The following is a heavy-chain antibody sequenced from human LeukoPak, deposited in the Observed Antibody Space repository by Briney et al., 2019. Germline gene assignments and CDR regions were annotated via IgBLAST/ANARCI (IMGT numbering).Heavy chain of an antibody. J-gene: IGHJ3*02. V-gene: IGHV4-34*01. Sequence: SETLSLTCAVYGGSFSGYYWSWIRQPPGKGLEWIGEINHSGSTNYNPSLKSRVTISVDTSKNQFSLKLSSVTAADTAVYYCARVYYDFWSGYSPWAFDIWGQGTMVTVSS. D-gene: IGHD3-3*01. CDR3: ARVYYDFWSGYSPWAFDI. CDR1: GGSFSGYY. CDR2: INHSGST.